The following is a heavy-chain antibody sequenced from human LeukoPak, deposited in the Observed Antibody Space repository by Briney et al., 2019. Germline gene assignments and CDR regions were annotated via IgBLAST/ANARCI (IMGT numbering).Heavy chain of an antibody. J-gene: IGHJ5*02. CDR2: IDYSGST. D-gene: IGHD2-2*01. V-gene: IGHV4-39*07. CDR1: GGSISSSSYY. CDR3: ATGRVIVVVPAAMGYNWFDP. Sequence: SETLSLTCTVSGGSISSSSYYWGWIRQPPGKGLEWIGSIDYSGSTYYNPSLKSRVTITVDTSKNQFSLKLSSVTAADTAVYYCATGRVIVVVPAAMGYNWFDPWGQGTLVTVSS.